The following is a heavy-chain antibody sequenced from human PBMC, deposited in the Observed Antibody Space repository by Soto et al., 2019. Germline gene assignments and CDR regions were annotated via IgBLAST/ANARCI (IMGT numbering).Heavy chain of an antibody. CDR2: ISTYNGNT. J-gene: IGHJ4*02. Sequence: QVHMVQSGPEVKKPGASVKVSCKASGYTFTSFGISWVRQAPGQGLEWMGRISTYNGNTDYAQKFQDRVTMTTDTSTATAYMELRTLRSDDTAVYYCVSDDLLTGALDYWGQGTLVTVSS. D-gene: IGHD3-9*01. CDR1: GYTFTSFG. V-gene: IGHV1-18*01. CDR3: VSDDLLTGALDY.